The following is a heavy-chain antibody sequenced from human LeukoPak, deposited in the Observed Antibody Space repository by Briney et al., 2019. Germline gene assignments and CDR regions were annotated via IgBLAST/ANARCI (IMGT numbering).Heavy chain of an antibody. D-gene: IGHD4-23*01. CDR2: INYSGST. Sequence: PSETLSLTCTVSGGSMSSSYWSWIRQPPGKGLEWIGYINYSGSTKYNPSLKSRVTISEDTSKNQFSLNMTSVTDADTAVYYCARVSRWQLPYFDFWSQGALVTVSS. CDR3: ARVSRWQLPYFDF. V-gene: IGHV4-59*01. J-gene: IGHJ4*02. CDR1: GGSMSSSY.